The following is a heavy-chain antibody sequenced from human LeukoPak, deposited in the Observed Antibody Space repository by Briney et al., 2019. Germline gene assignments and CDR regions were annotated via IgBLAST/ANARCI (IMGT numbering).Heavy chain of an antibody. D-gene: IGHD1-26*01. CDR2: INPNSGGT. Sequence: ASVKVSCKASGYTFTGYYMHWVRQAPGQGLEWMGWINPNSGGTNYAQKFQGRVTMTRDTSISTAYMELSRLRSDDTAVYYCARVWGSYYKNFDYRGQGTLVTVSS. J-gene: IGHJ4*02. CDR1: GYTFTGYY. V-gene: IGHV1-2*02. CDR3: ARVWGSYYKNFDY.